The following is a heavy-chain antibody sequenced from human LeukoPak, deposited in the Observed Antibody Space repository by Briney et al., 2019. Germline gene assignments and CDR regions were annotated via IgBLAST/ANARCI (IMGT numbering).Heavy chain of an antibody. CDR3: ARLVPAASYFDY. CDR2: IYYSGST. J-gene: IGHJ4*02. V-gene: IGHV4-59*08. D-gene: IGHD2-2*01. Sequence: KPSETLSLTCTVSGGSISSYYWSWIRQPPGKGLEWVGYIYYSGSTNYNPSLKSRVTISVDTSKNQFSLKLSSVTAADTAVYYCARLVPAASYFDYWGQGTLVTVSS. CDR1: GGSISSYY.